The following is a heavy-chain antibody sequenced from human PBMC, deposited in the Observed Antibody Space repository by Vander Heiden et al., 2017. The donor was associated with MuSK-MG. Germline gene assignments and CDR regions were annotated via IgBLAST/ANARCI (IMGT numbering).Heavy chain of an antibody. CDR3: ARTGSYYNRVHY. D-gene: IGHD3-10*01. J-gene: IGHJ4*02. V-gene: IGHV4-4*02. CDR1: GGSISSSNW. Sequence: QVQLQESDPGLVKPSGTLSRTCAVSGGSISSSNWWSWVRQPPGKGLEWIGEIYHSGRTNDNPALKSRVTISVDKSKKKCSLKLRSVTAADTAVYYLARTGSYYNRVHYWCQGTMVTVCS. CDR2: IYHSGRT.